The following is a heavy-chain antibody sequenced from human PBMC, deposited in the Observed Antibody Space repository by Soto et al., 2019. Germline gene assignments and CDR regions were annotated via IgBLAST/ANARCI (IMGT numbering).Heavy chain of an antibody. D-gene: IGHD3-10*01. V-gene: IGHV1-46*01. Sequence: ASVKVSCKASGYTFTSYYMHWVRQAPGQGLEWMGIINPSGGSTSYAQKFQGRVTMTRDTSTSTVYMELSSLRSEDTAVYYCARVTFGARPDGLPERDEYFQHWGQGTLVTVSS. CDR3: ARVTFGARPDGLPERDEYFQH. J-gene: IGHJ1*01. CDR2: INPSGGST. CDR1: GYTFTSYY.